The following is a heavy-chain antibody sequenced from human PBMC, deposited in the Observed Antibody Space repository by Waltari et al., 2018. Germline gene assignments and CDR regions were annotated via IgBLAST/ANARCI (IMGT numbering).Heavy chain of an antibody. CDR1: GGSVSSGSYS. J-gene: IGHJ4*02. CDR3: ARLISGSYVFDY. CDR2: IYTSGST. D-gene: IGHD1-26*01. Sequence: QVQLQESGPGLVKPSQTLSLTCTVSGGSVSSGSYSWSWIRQPAGKGLEWIGYIYTSGSTNFNPSLKSRVTISVDTSKNQFSLKLSSVTAADTAVYYCARLISGSYVFDYWGQGTLVTVSS. V-gene: IGHV4-61*09.